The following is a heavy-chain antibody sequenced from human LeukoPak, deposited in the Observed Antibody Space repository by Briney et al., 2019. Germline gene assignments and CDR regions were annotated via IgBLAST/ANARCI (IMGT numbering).Heavy chain of an antibody. J-gene: IGHJ6*02. CDR3: AKDLSWGPHDPPYYYGMDV. CDR1: GFTFSSYG. Sequence: PGRSLRLSCAASGFTFSSYGMHWVRQAPGKGLEWVAVISYDGSNKYYADSVKGRFTISRDNSKNTLYLQMNSLRAEDTAVYYCAKDLSWGPHDPPYYYGMDVWGQGTLVTVSS. D-gene: IGHD3-16*01. V-gene: IGHV3-30*18. CDR2: ISYDGSNK.